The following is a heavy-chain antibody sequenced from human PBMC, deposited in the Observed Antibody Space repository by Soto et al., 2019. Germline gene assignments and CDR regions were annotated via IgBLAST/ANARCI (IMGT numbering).Heavy chain of an antibody. CDR1: GGSISSSSYY. J-gene: IGHJ4*02. D-gene: IGHD2-8*01. Sequence: SETLSLTCTVSGGSISSSSYYWGWIRQPPGKGMEWIGSIYYSGSTYYNPSLKSRVTISVDTSKNQFSLKLSSVTAADTAVYYCAGVRKERVLMVYAINYWGQGTLVIVSS. CDR3: AGVRKERVLMVYAINY. V-gene: IGHV4-39*01. CDR2: IYYSGST.